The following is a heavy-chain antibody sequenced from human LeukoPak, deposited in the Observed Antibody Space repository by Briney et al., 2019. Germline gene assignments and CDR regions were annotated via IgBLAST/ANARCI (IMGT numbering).Heavy chain of an antibody. CDR3: ARASLKEWLVSYYYYGMDV. CDR1: GFTFTSHD. V-gene: IGHV1-8*01. CDR2: MNPNSGST. Sequence: ASVKVSCKPSGFTFTSHDYNWVRQATGQGLEWMGWMNPNSGSTGYAQKFQGRVTMTRDTSITTVYMELSSLTSEDTAVYYCARASLKEWLVSYYYYGMDVWGQGTTVTVSS. D-gene: IGHD6-19*01. J-gene: IGHJ6*02.